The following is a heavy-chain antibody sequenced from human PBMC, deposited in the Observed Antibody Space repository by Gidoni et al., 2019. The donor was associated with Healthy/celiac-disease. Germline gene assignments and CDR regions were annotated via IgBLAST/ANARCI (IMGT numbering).Heavy chain of an antibody. CDR2: INPSGGRT. V-gene: IGHV1-46*01. J-gene: IGHJ4*02. CDR1: GYTFTSDY. D-gene: IGHD6-19*01. Sequence: QVHLVQSGAEVKKPGASVTVSFKASGYTFTSDYMHWVRQAPGQGLEWMGIINPSGGRTSYEQKFQGRVTMTRDTSTSKVYMERSSLRSEDKAVYYCARDLAVAGCFDYWGQGTLVTVSS. CDR3: ARDLAVAGCFDY.